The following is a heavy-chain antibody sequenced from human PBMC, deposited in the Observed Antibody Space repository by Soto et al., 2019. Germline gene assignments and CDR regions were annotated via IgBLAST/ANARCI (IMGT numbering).Heavy chain of an antibody. CDR1: GYTFSTYA. J-gene: IGHJ1*01. Sequence: HPGESLCLSCASSGYTFSTYAMSWIRQAPEKGLEWVSDISYSGESKYYAAPVKGRITSFRNTSKHSLYMQTNSLRAEATAEYYFAKAFRHMVLKVYAPTAEYFQHWGQGTLVTVSS. D-gene: IGHD2-8*01. CDR3: AKAFRHMVLKVYAPTAEYFQH. V-gene: IGHV3-23*01. CDR2: ISYSGESK.